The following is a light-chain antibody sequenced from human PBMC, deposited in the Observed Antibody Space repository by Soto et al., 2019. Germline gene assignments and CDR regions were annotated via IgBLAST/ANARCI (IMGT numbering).Light chain of an antibody. V-gene: IGKV3-20*01. CDR1: QSVSTSY. J-gene: IGKJ4*01. CDR3: QQYGSVPLT. CDR2: GAS. Sequence: EIVLTQSPGTLSLSPGERATLSCRASQSVSTSYLAWYQQKPGQAPRLLIYGASSRATGIPDRFSGSGSGADFTLTISRLEPEDFAVYYCQQYGSVPLTFGGGTRVAIK.